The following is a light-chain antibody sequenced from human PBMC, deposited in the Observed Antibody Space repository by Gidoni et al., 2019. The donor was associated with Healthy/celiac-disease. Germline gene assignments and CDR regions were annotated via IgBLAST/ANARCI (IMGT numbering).Light chain of an antibody. CDR2: YAS. CDR1: HSVNSY. J-gene: IGKJ5*01. V-gene: IGKV3-11*01. Sequence: EIALTHSPATLSLSSGERATLSCRASHSVNSYLAPYQQKPGQAPRRLIYYASDRATSTPARCSGSGSETNFTITISSLEHEEFAVYYCQQHSNMVTFGQXTKLEIK. CDR3: QQHSNMVT.